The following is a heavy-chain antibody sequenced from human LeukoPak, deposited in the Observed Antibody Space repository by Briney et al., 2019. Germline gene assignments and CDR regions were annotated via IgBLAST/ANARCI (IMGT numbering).Heavy chain of an antibody. CDR3: AKLGFLEWLLSRNSFDY. Sequence: GCSTYYADSVKGRFTISRDNSKNTLYLQMNSLRAEDTAVYYCAKLGFLEWLLSRNSFDYWGQGTLVTVSS. CDR2: GCST. D-gene: IGHD3-3*01. J-gene: IGHJ4*02. V-gene: IGHV3-23*01.